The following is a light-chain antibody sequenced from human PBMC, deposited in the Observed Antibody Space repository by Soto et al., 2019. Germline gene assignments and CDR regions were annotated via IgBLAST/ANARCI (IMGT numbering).Light chain of an antibody. J-gene: IGKJ2*01. Sequence: DIVMTQSPAALAVSLGERATINCKSSQSVLYSSNNKNYLAWYQQKPRQPPKLLIYWASTRESGVPDRFSGSGSGTDFTLTISSLQAEDVAVYYCQQYYSTSQTFGQGTKLEIK. CDR2: WAS. CDR3: QQYYSTSQT. V-gene: IGKV4-1*01. CDR1: QSVLYSSNNKNY.